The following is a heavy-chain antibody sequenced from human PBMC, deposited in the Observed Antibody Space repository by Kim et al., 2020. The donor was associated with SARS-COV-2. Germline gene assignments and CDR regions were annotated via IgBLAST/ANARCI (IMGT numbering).Heavy chain of an antibody. J-gene: IGHJ4*02. CDR3: AREYTSSPGGFDY. D-gene: IGHD6-13*01. V-gene: IGHV5-51*01. Sequence: YSTTFQGQVTISADKSISTAYLQWSSLTASDTAMYYCAREYTSSPGGFDYWGQGTLVTVSS.